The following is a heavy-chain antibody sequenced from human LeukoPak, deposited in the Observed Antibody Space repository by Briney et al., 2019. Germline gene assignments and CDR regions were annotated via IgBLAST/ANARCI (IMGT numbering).Heavy chain of an antibody. Sequence: ASVKVSCKASQSEYSFTSYYINWVRQAPGQGLEWMGIINPSAGGTSYAQKFPGRVTMTRDTSTTTVHMELTSLRSEDTAVYYCAVGRGGDYWGQGTLVTVSS. J-gene: IGHJ4*02. CDR1: QSEYSFTSYY. CDR2: INPSAGGT. D-gene: IGHD3-10*01. CDR3: AVGRGGDY. V-gene: IGHV1-46*01.